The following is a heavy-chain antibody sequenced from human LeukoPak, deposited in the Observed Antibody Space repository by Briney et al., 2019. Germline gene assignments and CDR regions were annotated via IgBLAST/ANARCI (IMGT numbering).Heavy chain of an antibody. J-gene: IGHJ4*02. CDR3: ARAMDTSMVPDLNY. Sequence: ASVKVSCKASGYTFTGYYMHWVRQAPGQGLEWMGWINPNSGGTNYAQKFQGRVTMTTDTSISTVYMELTSLRSDDTAIYYCARAMDTSMVPDLNYWGQGTLVSVSS. CDR2: INPNSGGT. CDR1: GYTFTGYY. V-gene: IGHV1-2*02. D-gene: IGHD5-18*01.